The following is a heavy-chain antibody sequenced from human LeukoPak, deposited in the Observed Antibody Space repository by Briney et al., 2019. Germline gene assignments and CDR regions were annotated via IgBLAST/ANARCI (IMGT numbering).Heavy chain of an antibody. CDR1: GGSISSSSYY. J-gene: IGHJ5*02. V-gene: IGHV4-39*07. CDR2: IYYSGST. Sequence: TSETLSLTCTVSGGSISSSSYYWGWIRQPPGKGLEWIGSIYYSGSTYYNPSLKSRVTISVDTSKNQFSLKLSSVTAADTAVYYCAREQHRLIYNWFDPWGQGTLVTVSS. CDR3: AREQHRLIYNWFDP. D-gene: IGHD6-13*01.